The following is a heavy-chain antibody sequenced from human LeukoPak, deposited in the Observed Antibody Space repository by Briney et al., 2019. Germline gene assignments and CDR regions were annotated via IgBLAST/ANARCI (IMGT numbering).Heavy chain of an antibody. V-gene: IGHV3-73*01. Sequence: GGSLRLSCAASGFTFSGSAMHWVRQASGKGLEWVCRIRSKDKSYATAYGASVKGRFTISRDDSKSTVYLQMNSLKTEDTAVYYCCSFETGYCDSTSCCGYWGQGTLVTVSS. CDR1: GFTFSGSA. J-gene: IGHJ4*02. D-gene: IGHD2-2*01. CDR2: IRSKDKSYAT. CDR3: CSFETGYCDSTSCCGY.